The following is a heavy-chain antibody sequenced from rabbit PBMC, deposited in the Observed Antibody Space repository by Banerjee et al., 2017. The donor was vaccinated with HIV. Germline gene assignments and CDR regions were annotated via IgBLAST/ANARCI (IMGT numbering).Heavy chain of an antibody. CDR3: AREGYDDYGDFFGYFNL. CDR1: GFSFSNGYV. Sequence: QEQLEESGGGLVKPEGSLTLTCKASGFSFSNGYVMCWVRQAPGKGLEWIACINTISGDTVYATWAKGRFTISKASWTTVTLQMTSLTAADTASYFCAREGYDDYGDFFGYFNLWGPGTLVTVS. J-gene: IGHJ4*01. D-gene: IGHD2-1*01. V-gene: IGHV1S45*01. CDR2: INTISGDT.